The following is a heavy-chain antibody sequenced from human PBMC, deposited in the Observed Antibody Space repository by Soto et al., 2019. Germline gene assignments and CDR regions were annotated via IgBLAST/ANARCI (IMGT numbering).Heavy chain of an antibody. CDR3: AKTLRGGWRWYFDL. CDR2: ISGSGGST. Sequence: EVPLLESGGGLVQPGGSLRLSCAASGFTFSSYAMSWVRQAPGKGLEWVSAISGSGGSTYYADSVKGRFTISRDNSKNTLYLHMNSLRAEDTAVYYCAKTLRGGWRWYFDLWGRGTLVTVSS. V-gene: IGHV3-23*01. CDR1: GFTFSSYA. J-gene: IGHJ2*01. D-gene: IGHD6-19*01.